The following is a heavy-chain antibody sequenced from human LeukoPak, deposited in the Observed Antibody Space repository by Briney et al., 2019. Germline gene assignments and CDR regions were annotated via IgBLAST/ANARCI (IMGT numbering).Heavy chain of an antibody. CDR1: GFTFTTYW. CDR3: VGGDY. Sequence: GGSLRLSCAASGFTFTTYWMSWVRQAPGKGLEWVSSISSSSSYISYADSVKGRFTISRDNTKNSLYLQMNSLRAEDTAVYYCVGGDYWGQGTLVTVSS. V-gene: IGHV3-21*01. CDR2: ISSSSSYI. J-gene: IGHJ4*02.